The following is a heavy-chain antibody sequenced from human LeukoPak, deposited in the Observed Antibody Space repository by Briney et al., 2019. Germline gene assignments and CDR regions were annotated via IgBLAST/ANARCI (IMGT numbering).Heavy chain of an antibody. Sequence: GGSLRLSCAASGFTFSSYWMYWVRQAPGKGPVWVSRINSDGSSTTYAESVKGRFTISRDNAKNTLYLQMNSLRAEDTAVYYCARVTSSRGAIDIWGQGTMVTVSS. CDR2: INSDGSST. CDR1: GFTFSSYW. CDR3: ARVTSSRGAIDI. V-gene: IGHV3-74*01. J-gene: IGHJ3*02. D-gene: IGHD6-13*01.